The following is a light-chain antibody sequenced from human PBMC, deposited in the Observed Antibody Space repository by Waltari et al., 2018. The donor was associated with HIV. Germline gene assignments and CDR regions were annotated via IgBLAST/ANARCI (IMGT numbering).Light chain of an antibody. J-gene: IGLJ3*02. Sequence: QSVLTQPPSVSGAPGQTVTISCTGSSSNIGARAHFDVHWYQQLPGTAPKLPIYGNNNRPSGVPDRFSGSKSGASASLAITGLQAEDEADYHCQSYDTRLSGSVFGGGTKLTVL. CDR3: QSYDTRLSGSV. V-gene: IGLV1-40*01. CDR1: SSNIGARAHFD. CDR2: GNN.